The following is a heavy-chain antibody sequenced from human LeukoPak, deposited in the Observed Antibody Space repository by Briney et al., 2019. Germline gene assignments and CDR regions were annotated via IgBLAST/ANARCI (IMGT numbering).Heavy chain of an antibody. Sequence: PGGSLRLSCAASGFTFSSYWMIWVRQAPGKGLEWVANINQVRSEKYYVDSVKGRFTFPRDNHENSLYLQMNSLRAEDTAVYYWARDHSEPGVLFDSWGQGTLVTVSS. CDR1: GFTFSSYW. V-gene: IGHV3-7*05. CDR2: INQVRSEK. D-gene: IGHD1-14*01. CDR3: ARDHSEPGVLFDS. J-gene: IGHJ4*02.